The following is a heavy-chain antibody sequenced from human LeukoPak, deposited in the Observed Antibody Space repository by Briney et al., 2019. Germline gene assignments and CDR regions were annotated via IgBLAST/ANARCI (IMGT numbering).Heavy chain of an antibody. CDR3: ARLPDP. CDR2: INHSGST. V-gene: IGHV4-34*01. Sequence: SETLSLTCAVYGGSFSGYYWSWIRQPPGKGLEWIGEINHSGSTNYNPSLKSRVTISVDTSKNQFSLKLSSVTAADTAVYHCARLPDPWGQGTLVTVSS. CDR1: GGSFSGYY. J-gene: IGHJ5*02.